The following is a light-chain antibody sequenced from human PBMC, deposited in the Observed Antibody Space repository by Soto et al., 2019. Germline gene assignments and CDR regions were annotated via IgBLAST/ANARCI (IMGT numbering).Light chain of an antibody. V-gene: IGLV4-69*01. CDR3: QTWGTGTVV. Sequence: QLVLTQSPSASASLGASVKLTCTLSSGHSSYAIAWHQQQPEKGPRYLMKLNSDGSHSKGDGIPDRFSGSSSGAERYLPIPRLQAEDEADYYCQTWGTGTVVFGGGTQLTVL. J-gene: IGLJ2*01. CDR1: SGHSSYA. CDR2: LNSDGSH.